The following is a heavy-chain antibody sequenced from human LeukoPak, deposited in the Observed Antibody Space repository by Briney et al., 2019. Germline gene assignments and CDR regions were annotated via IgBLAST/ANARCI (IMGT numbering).Heavy chain of an antibody. CDR2: IIPIFGTA. CDR3: ARTDGDYYYMDV. D-gene: IGHD5-24*01. CDR1: GGTFSSYA. Sequence: GASGKVSCKASGGTFSSYAISWVRQAPGQGLEWMGGIIPIFGTANYAQKFQGRVTITTDESTSTAYMELSSLRSEDTAVYYCARTDGDYYYMDVWGKGTTVTVSS. V-gene: IGHV1-69*05. J-gene: IGHJ6*03.